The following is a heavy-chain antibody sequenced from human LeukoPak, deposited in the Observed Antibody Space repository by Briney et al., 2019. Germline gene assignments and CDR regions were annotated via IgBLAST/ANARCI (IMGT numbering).Heavy chain of an antibody. CDR1: GWSFNDYY. CDR3: ARGQVPAARGYNWFDP. V-gene: IGHV4-34*01. Sequence: KPSETLSLTCAVYGWSFNDYYWNWIRQPPGKGLAWIGEINARGDTNYNPSLKSRVTISVDTSKKQFSLRLTSMIAADTALYYCARGQVPAARGYNWFDPWGQGTLVTVSS. CDR2: INARGDT. D-gene: IGHD2-2*01. J-gene: IGHJ5*02.